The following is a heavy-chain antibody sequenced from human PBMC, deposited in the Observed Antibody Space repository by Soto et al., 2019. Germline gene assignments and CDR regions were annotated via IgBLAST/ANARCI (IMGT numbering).Heavy chain of an antibody. D-gene: IGHD2-15*01. Sequence: SETLSLTCTVSGGSISSGGYYWSWIRQHPGKGLEWIGYIYYSGSTYYNPSLKSRVTISVDTSKNQFSLKLSSVTAADTAVYYCARDGRLGYCSGGSCYSSDLWGQGTMVTVSS. CDR2: IYYSGST. V-gene: IGHV4-31*03. CDR3: ARDGRLGYCSGGSCYSSDL. J-gene: IGHJ3*01. CDR1: GGSISSGGYY.